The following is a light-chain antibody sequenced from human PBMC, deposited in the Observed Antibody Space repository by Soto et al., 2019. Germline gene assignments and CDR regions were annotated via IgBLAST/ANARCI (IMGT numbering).Light chain of an antibody. J-gene: IGKJ2*01. CDR3: QQSDSALMYT. Sequence: DIPMTQSPSSLSASVGDRVTITCRANQTISNHLSWFQQIPGKAPKILIYAASRLQSGVPSRFSGIGSGTDFTLTISSLQPEDFATYYCQQSDSALMYTFGQGTKVEIK. CDR1: QTISNH. V-gene: IGKV1-39*01. CDR2: AAS.